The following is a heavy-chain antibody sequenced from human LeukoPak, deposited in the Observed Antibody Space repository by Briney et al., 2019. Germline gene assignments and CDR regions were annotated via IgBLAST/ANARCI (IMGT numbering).Heavy chain of an antibody. CDR2: LGTSGSP. V-gene: IGHV4-4*07. CDR1: GASISSYY. J-gene: IGHJ2*01. CDR3: ARTRDTALNYFDV. Sequence: SETLSLTCTVSGASISSYYWSWIRQPAGKGLEWIGRLGTSGSPNYNPSLKSRVAMSVDTSKNQLSLKLNSVTAADTAVYYCARTRDTALNYFDVWGRGTLVTVSS. D-gene: IGHD5-18*01.